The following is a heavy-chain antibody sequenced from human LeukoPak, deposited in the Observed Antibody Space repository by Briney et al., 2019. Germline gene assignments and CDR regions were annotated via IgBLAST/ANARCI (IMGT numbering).Heavy chain of an antibody. CDR2: ISYDGSNK. V-gene: IGHV3-30*18. D-gene: IGHD3-3*01. CDR1: GGSFSGYY. CDR3: AKPKVGYYDPYGMDV. Sequence: LSLTCAVYGGSFSGYYWSWVRQAPGKGLEWVAVISYDGSNKYYADSVKGRFTISRDNSKNTLYVQMNSLRAEDTAVYYCAKPKVGYYDPYGMDVWGQGTTVTVSS. J-gene: IGHJ6*02.